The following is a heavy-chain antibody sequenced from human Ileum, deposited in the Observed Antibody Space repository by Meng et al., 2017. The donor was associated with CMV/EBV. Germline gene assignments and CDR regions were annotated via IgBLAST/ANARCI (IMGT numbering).Heavy chain of an antibody. J-gene: IGHJ4*02. CDR3: ARDYWGSDY. Sequence: KVSCKTSGYHFTAYTIHWARQAPGQGLEWMGRINTNSGDTYYAQKFQGRVTMTRDTSINTAYMELSGLKSDDTAIYYCARDYWGSDYWGQGTLVTVSS. D-gene: IGHD3-16*01. CDR1: GYHFTAYT. V-gene: IGHV1-2*06. CDR2: INTNSGDT.